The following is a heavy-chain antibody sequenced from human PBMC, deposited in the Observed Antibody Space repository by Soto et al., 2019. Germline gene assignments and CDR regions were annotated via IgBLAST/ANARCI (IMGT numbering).Heavy chain of an antibody. D-gene: IGHD3-10*01. Sequence: SETLSLTCTVSGDSISSNNYYWGWIRQPPGKGLEWIGSMYHSGNTYHNPSLKSRVTISVDTSKNQLSLNLRSVTAADTAVYYWARHRGPTGLNYWGQGTLVTVSS. CDR1: GDSISSNNYY. CDR3: ARHRGPTGLNY. CDR2: MYHSGNT. V-gene: IGHV4-39*01. J-gene: IGHJ4*02.